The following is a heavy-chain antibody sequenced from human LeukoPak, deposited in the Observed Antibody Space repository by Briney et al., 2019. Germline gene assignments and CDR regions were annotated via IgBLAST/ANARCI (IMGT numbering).Heavy chain of an antibody. V-gene: IGHV3-23*01. J-gene: IGHJ4*02. D-gene: IGHD3-22*01. CDR2: ISGSGGST. Sequence: PGGSLRLSCAASGFTFSSYGMSRVRQAPGKGLEWVSAISGSGGSTYYADSVKGRFTISRDNSKNTLYLQMNSLRAEDTAVYYCANYDSSGYYFSWRVFDYWGQGTLVTVSS. CDR3: ANYDSSGYYFSWRVFDY. CDR1: GFTFSSYG.